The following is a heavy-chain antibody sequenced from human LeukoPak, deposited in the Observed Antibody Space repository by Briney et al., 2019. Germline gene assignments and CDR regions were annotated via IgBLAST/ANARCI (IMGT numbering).Heavy chain of an antibody. CDR2: ISSSGSTI. D-gene: IGHD1-26*01. CDR1: GFTFSSYE. J-gene: IGHJ4*02. CDR3: ARDIGVGATRTFDY. V-gene: IGHV3-48*03. Sequence: GGSLRLSCAASGFTFSSYEMNWVRQAPGKGLEWVSYISSSGSTIYYADSVKGRFTISRDNAKNSLYLQMNSLRAEDTAVCYCARDIGVGATRTFDYWGQGTLVTVSS.